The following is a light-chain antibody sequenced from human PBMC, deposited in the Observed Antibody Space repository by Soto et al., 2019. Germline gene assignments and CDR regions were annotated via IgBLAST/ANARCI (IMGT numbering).Light chain of an antibody. J-gene: IGKJ1*01. CDR1: QRISGTY. CDR3: QHYGISPPWT. V-gene: IGKV3-20*01. Sequence: EIVLTQSPGTLSLSPGERATLSCRASQRISGTYLAWYQQKPGRAPRILIYGASNRATGLPDRFSGSGSGTDFTLTISRLEPEDFAVYYCQHYGISPPWTFGQGTKVEIK. CDR2: GAS.